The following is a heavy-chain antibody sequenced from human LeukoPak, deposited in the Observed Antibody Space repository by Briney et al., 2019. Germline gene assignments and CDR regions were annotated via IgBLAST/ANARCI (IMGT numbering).Heavy chain of an antibody. CDR2: ISGSSNYK. V-gene: IGHV3-21*01. Sequence: GGSLRLSCAASGLTFSSYSMNWVRQAPGKGLEWVSCISGSSNYKYYADSVEGRLTISRDNAKNSLYLQMNSLRAEDTALYYCARESLYSGSASSDLDYWGQGTLVTVSS. CDR1: GLTFSSYS. J-gene: IGHJ4*02. CDR3: ARESLYSGSASSDLDY. D-gene: IGHD3-10*01.